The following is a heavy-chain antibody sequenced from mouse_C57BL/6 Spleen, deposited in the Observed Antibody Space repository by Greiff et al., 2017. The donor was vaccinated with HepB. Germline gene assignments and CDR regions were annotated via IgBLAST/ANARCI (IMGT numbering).Heavy chain of an antibody. J-gene: IGHJ3*01. CDR1: GFTFSDYY. CDR2: INYDGSST. D-gene: IGHD4-1*01. CDR3: ARDSLGRGLAY. V-gene: IGHV5-16*01. Sequence: EVMLVESEGGLVQPGSSMKLSCTASGFTFSDYYMAWVRQVPEKGLEWVANINYDGSSTYYLDSLKSRFIISRDNAKNILYLQMSSLKSEDTATYYCARDSLGRGLAYWGQGTLVTVSA.